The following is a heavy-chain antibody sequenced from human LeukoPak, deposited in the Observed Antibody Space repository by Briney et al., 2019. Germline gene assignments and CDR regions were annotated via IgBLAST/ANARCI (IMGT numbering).Heavy chain of an antibody. Sequence: GGSLRLSCAASGFTFSSYWMSWVRQAPGKGLEWVANIKQDGSEKYYVDSVKGRFTISRDNAKNSLYLQMNSLRAEDTAVYYCARDQWNQLQLNWFDPWGQGTLVTVSS. J-gene: IGHJ5*02. V-gene: IGHV3-7*01. CDR3: ARDQWNQLQLNWFDP. CDR1: GFTFSSYW. CDR2: IKQDGSEK. D-gene: IGHD2-2*01.